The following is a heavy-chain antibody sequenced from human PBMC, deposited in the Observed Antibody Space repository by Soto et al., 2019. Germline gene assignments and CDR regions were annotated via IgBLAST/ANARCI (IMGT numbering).Heavy chain of an antibody. J-gene: IGHJ3*02. V-gene: IGHV3-30*04. CDR1: GFTFSSYA. D-gene: IGHD5-18*01. CDR3: ARDWGYSYGYAFDI. CDR2: ISYDGSNK. Sequence: GGSLRLSCAASGFTFSSYAMHWVRQAPGKGLEWVAVISYDGSNKYYADSVKGRFTISRDNSKNTLYLQMNSLRAEDTAVYYCARDWGYSYGYAFDIWGQGTMVTVSS.